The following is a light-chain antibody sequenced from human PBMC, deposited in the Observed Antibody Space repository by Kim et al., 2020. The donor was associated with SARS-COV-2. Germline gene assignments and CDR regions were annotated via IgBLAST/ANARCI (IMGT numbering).Light chain of an antibody. V-gene: IGKV1-27*01. J-gene: IGKJ1*01. Sequence: ASVGDSVTIPCRASQDIANSLAWYQQKPGKVPQVLIYAASTLQSGVPSRFSGSGSGTEVTLTIGSLQTEDVATYYCQKYNSAPWTFGPGTKVDIK. CDR2: AAS. CDR3: QKYNSAPWT. CDR1: QDIANS.